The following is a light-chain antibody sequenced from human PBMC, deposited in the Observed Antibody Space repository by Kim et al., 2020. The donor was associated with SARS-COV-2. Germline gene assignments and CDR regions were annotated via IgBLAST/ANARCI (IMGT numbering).Light chain of an antibody. CDR3: QQYNSYSPT. CDR1: QSISSW. CDR2: KAS. V-gene: IGKV1-5*03. J-gene: IGKJ1*01. Sequence: ASVGDRVTITCRASQSISSWLAWYQQKPGKAPKLLIYKASSLESGVPSRFSGSGSGTEFTLTISSLQPDDFATYYCQQYNSYSPTFDQGTKVDI.